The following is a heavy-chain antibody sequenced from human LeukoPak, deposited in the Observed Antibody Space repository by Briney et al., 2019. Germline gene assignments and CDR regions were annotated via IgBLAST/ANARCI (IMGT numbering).Heavy chain of an antibody. J-gene: IGHJ6*03. CDR3: ARDPYSGNYGAYYYYYMDV. D-gene: IGHD1-26*01. V-gene: IGHV3-21*01. CDR1: GFTFSSYG. Sequence: GGSLRLSCAASGFTFSSYGMNWVRQAPGKGLEWVSSISSSSSSYIYYADSVKGRFTISRDNAKNSLYLQMDSLRVEDTAVYYCARDPYSGNYGAYYYYYMDVWGKGTTVTISS. CDR2: ISSSSSSYI.